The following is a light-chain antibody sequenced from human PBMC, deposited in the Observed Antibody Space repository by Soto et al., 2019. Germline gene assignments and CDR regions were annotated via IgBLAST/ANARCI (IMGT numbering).Light chain of an antibody. J-gene: IGKJ5*01. Sequence: DIQMTQSPSTLSGSVGDRVTITCRASQTISSWLAWYQQKPGKAPKLLIYKASTLQSGVPSRFSGSGSGTDFTLTISSLQPEDVASYYCQKYKSAPLTFGGGTRLEIK. V-gene: IGKV1-27*01. CDR2: KAS. CDR1: QTISSW. CDR3: QKYKSAPLT.